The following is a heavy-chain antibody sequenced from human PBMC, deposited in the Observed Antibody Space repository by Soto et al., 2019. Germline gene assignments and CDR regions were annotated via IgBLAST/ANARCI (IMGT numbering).Heavy chain of an antibody. CDR3: ARREIAVAGNHYYGMDV. V-gene: IGHV5-10-1*01. J-gene: IGHJ6*02. CDR2: IDPSDSYT. D-gene: IGHD6-19*01. Sequence: GESVKISCNGSAYNFTSYWISWVRQMPGKGLEWMGRIDPSDSYTNYSPSFQGYVTISADKSISTAYLQWSSLKASDTAMYYCARREIAVAGNHYYGMDVWGQGTTVTVSS. CDR1: AYNFTSYW.